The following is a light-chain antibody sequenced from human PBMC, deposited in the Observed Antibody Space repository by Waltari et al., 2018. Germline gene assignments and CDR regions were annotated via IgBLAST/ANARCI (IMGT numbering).Light chain of an antibody. CDR2: DVN. Sequence: QSVPTQPAPVSGSPGQSITISCTGTSSDVGGYNDVSWYQHHPGKAPKIMIHDVNDRPSGVSNRFSGSKAGNTASLTISGLQAEDEADYYCSSYRRSDIVVFGGGTKLTVL. V-gene: IGLV2-14*03. CDR1: SSDVGGYND. CDR3: SSYRRSDIVV. J-gene: IGLJ2*01.